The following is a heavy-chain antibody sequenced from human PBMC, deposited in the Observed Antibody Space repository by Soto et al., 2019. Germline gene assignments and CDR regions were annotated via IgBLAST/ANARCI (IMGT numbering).Heavy chain of an antibody. Sequence: PVGSLRLSCAASGFTFSDYCMSWIRQAPGKGLEWVSYISSSSSYTNYADSVKGRFTISRDNAKNSLYLQMNSLRAEDTAVYYCAREPRIAAAGNDAFDIWGQGTMVTVSS. J-gene: IGHJ3*02. D-gene: IGHD6-13*01. CDR2: ISSSSSYT. V-gene: IGHV3-11*06. CDR1: GFTFSDYC. CDR3: AREPRIAAAGNDAFDI.